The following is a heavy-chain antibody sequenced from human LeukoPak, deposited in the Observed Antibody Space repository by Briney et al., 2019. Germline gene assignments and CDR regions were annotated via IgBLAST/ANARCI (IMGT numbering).Heavy chain of an antibody. CDR3: AKDHYGDFGNHFDY. Sequence: PGGSLKLSCAVSGFTLSSFAMSGFGRAQGKGLEWVYLFSGTVGSTYHADSVKGRFAISRDNSKNTLYLQMNGLRAEDTAIYYCAKDHYGDFGNHFDYWGQGTLVTVSS. V-gene: IGHV3-23*01. CDR1: GFTLSSFA. J-gene: IGHJ4*02. D-gene: IGHD4-17*01. CDR2: FSGTVGST.